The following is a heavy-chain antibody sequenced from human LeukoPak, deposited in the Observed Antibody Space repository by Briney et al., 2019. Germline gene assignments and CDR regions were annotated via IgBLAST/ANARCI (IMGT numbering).Heavy chain of an antibody. CDR2: INPNSGGT. V-gene: IGHV1-2*02. CDR1: GYTFTGYY. Sequence: ASVKVSCKASGYTFTGYYMHWVRQAPGQGLEWMGWINPNSGGTNYAQKFQGRVTMTRDTSTSTAYMELRSLRSDDTAVYYCARKPTREPMDVWGKGTTVTVSS. J-gene: IGHJ6*04. CDR3: ARKPTREPMDV. D-gene: IGHD1-26*01.